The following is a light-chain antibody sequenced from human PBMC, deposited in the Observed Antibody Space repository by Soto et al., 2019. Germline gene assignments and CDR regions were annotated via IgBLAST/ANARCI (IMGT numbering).Light chain of an antibody. J-gene: IGKJ5*01. CDR2: GAS. V-gene: IGKV3-20*01. CDR3: QQYGSSPRIT. Sequence: EIVLTQSPGTLSLSPVERATLSCRASQSVSSSYLAWYQQKPGLAPRLLIYGASSRAAGIPDRFSGSGSGTDFTLTISRLEPEDFAVYYCQQYGSSPRITFGQGTRLEIK. CDR1: QSVSSSY.